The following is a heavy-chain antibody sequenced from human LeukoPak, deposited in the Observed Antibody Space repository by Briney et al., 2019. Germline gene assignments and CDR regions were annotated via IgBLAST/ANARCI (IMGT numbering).Heavy chain of an antibody. CDR2: INHSGST. CDR3: ARGGIKWLVFFDY. V-gene: IGHV4-34*01. J-gene: IGHJ4*02. CDR1: GFTFDDYG. D-gene: IGHD6-19*01. Sequence: GSLRLSCAASGFTFDDYGMSWIRQPPGKGLEWIGEINHSGSTNYNPSLKSRVTISVDTSKNQFSLKLSSVTAADTAVYYCARGGIKWLVFFDYWGQGTLVTVSS.